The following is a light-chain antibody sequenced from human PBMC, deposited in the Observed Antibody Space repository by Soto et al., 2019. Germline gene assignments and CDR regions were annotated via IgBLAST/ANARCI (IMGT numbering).Light chain of an antibody. CDR3: QQYNSYSWT. Sequence: DIQVIQSPSTLSASVGDRFTITCRAIQSISSWLAWYQQKPGKAPKLLIYHASSLESGVPSRFSGSGSGTEFTLTISSLQPDDFATYYCQQYNSYSWTFGQGTKVDIK. CDR1: QSISSW. J-gene: IGKJ1*01. V-gene: IGKV1-5*01. CDR2: HAS.